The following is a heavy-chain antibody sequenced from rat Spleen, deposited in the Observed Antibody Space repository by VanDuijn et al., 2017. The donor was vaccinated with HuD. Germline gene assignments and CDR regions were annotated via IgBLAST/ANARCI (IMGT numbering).Heavy chain of an antibody. Sequence: EVQLVESGGGLVQPGRSLKLSCAASGFTFSDYYMAWVRQAPTKGLEWVASISYDGRGTYYRDSVKGRFTISRDNAKSTLYLQLDSLRSEDTATYYCTTDTFYDGSYYPGGFDYWGQGTLVTVSS. CDR3: TTDTFYDGSYYPGGFDY. CDR2: ISYDGRGT. J-gene: IGHJ3*01. D-gene: IGHD1-12*03. CDR1: GFTFSDYY. V-gene: IGHV5-20*01.